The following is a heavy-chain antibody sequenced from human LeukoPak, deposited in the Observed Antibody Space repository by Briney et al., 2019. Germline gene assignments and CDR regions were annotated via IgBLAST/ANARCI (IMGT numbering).Heavy chain of an antibody. D-gene: IGHD3-22*01. V-gene: IGHV4-59*01. J-gene: IGHJ1*01. CDR3: ARGSDSSALKYILQ. CDR2: VYYSGST. CDR1: GGYISSYY. Sequence: SETLPLTCTVSGGYISSYYWSWIRQPPGKGLEWIGYVYYSGSTNYNPSLKSRVTISVDTSKNQFSLKLSSVTAADTAVYYCARGSDSSALKYILQWGQGTLVTVSS.